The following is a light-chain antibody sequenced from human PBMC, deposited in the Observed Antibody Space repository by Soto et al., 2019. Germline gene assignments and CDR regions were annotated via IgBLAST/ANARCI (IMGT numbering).Light chain of an antibody. CDR2: EAS. J-gene: IGKJ1*01. CDR1: QSISSW. V-gene: IGKV1-5*03. CDR3: QQYKSYFWT. Sequence: DIQMTQSPSTLSASVGDRVTITCRASQSISSWLAWYQQNPGKAPKLLIYEASSLESGVPSRFSGRGSGTEFTLTISSLQPADFATYDFQQYKSYFWTFGQGTKVEIK.